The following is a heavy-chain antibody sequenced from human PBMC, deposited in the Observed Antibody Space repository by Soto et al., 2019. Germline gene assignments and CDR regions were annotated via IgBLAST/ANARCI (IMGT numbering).Heavy chain of an antibody. J-gene: IGHJ3*02. Sequence: GGSLRLSCAASGFTFSSYWMHWVRQAPGKGLVWVSRINSDGSSTSYADSVKGRFTIARDNAKNTLYLQMNSLRAEDTAVYYCARRLGLTNGAFDIWGQGTMVTVSS. CDR3: ARRLGLTNGAFDI. V-gene: IGHV3-74*01. CDR1: GFTFSSYW. CDR2: INSDGSST. D-gene: IGHD3-16*01.